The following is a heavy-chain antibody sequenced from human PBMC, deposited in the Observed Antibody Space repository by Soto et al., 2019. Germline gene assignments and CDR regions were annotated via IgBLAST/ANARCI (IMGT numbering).Heavy chain of an antibody. CDR2: IIPIFGTA. Sequence: QVQLVQSGAEVKKPGSSVKVSCKASGGTFSSYAISWVRQAPGQGLEWMGGIIPIFGTANYAQKFQGRATITADESTSTAYMELSSLRSEDTAVYYCARDRPPYYYDSSGYDDAFDIWGQGTMVTVSS. J-gene: IGHJ3*02. V-gene: IGHV1-69*01. CDR3: ARDRPPYYYDSSGYDDAFDI. CDR1: GGTFSSYA. D-gene: IGHD3-22*01.